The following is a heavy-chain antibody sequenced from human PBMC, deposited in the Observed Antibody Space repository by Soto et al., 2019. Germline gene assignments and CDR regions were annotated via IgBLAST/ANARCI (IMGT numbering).Heavy chain of an antibody. CDR3: ARVDYYGSGSYATFDY. D-gene: IGHD3-10*01. CDR1: GGTFSSYA. Sequence: QVQLVQSGAEVKKPGSSVKVSCKASGGTFSSYAISWVRQAPGQGLEWMGGIIPIFGTANYAQKFQGRVTITADESTSTAYMERSSLRSEDTAVYYCARVDYYGSGSYATFDYWGQGTLVTVSS. J-gene: IGHJ4*02. V-gene: IGHV1-69*12. CDR2: IIPIFGTA.